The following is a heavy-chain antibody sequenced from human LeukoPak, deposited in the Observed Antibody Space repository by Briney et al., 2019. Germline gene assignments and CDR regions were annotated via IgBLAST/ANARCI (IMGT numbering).Heavy chain of an antibody. D-gene: IGHD1-7*01. Sequence: GASVKVSCKASGGTFSSYAISWVRQAPGQGLEWMGRIIPILGIANYAQKFQGRVTITADKSTSTAYMELSSLRSEDTAVYYCARDQTMNWDYVSALGYWGQGTLVTVSS. J-gene: IGHJ4*02. V-gene: IGHV1-69*04. CDR3: ARDQTMNWDYVSALGY. CDR1: GGTFSSYA. CDR2: IIPILGIA.